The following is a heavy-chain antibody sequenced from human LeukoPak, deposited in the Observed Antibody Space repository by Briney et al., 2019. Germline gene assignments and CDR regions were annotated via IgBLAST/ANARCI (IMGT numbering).Heavy chain of an antibody. Sequence: SETLSLTCTVSGGSISTYYWSWIRQPPGKGLEWIGYISNSGSTNYNPPLKSRLTLSVDMSENQFSLKLTSVTAADTAVYYCARHGRQYDHMDVWGRGTTVTVSS. J-gene: IGHJ6*03. CDR2: ISNSGST. CDR3: ARHGRQYDHMDV. V-gene: IGHV4-59*08. CDR1: GGSISTYY.